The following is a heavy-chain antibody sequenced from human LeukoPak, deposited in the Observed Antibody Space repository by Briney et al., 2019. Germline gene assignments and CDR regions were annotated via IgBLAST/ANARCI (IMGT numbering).Heavy chain of an antibody. CDR1: GGTFSSYA. V-gene: IGHV1-69*04. CDR2: IIPILGIA. CDR3: ARDPYYYDTDYYFDY. J-gene: IGHJ4*02. Sequence: GSSVKVSCKASGGTFSSYAISWVRQAPGQGLEWMGRIIPILGIANYAQKFQGRVTITADKSTSTAYMELSSLRSEDTAVYYCARDPYYYDTDYYFDYWGQGTLVTVSS. D-gene: IGHD3-22*01.